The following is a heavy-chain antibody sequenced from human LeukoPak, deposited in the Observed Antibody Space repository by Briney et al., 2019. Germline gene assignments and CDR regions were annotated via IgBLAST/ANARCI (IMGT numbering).Heavy chain of an antibody. CDR3: ARDYSYGFLN. J-gene: IGHJ4*02. D-gene: IGHD5-18*01. CDR1: RFTFSSYA. Sequence: GGSLGLSCAASRFTFSSYAMSWVRQAPGKGLEWVSAISGRGDNTYYADSVKGQFTISRDNSKNTLYLQMNSLRAEDTAVYYCARDYSYGFLNWGQGTLVTVSS. V-gene: IGHV3-23*01. CDR2: ISGRGDNT.